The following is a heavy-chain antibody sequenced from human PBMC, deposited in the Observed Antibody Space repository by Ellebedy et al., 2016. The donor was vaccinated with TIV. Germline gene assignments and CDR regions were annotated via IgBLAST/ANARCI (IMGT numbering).Heavy chain of an antibody. CDR3: ARRYYFDNTGYYTFDY. Sequence: GESLKISCKASGYGFISYWIGWVRRLPGKGLEWMGSIYPGDSESRYSPSFEGRVTMSVDKSANTAWLQWDSLKASDTGVYYCARRYYFDNTGYYTFDYWGQGTPVTVSS. CDR2: IYPGDSES. J-gene: IGHJ4*02. V-gene: IGHV5-51*01. D-gene: IGHD3-22*01. CDR1: GYGFISYW.